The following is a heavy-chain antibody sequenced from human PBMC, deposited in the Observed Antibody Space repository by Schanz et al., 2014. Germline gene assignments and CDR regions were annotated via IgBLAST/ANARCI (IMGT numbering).Heavy chain of an antibody. V-gene: IGHV1-46*03. J-gene: IGHJ4*02. CDR2: INLSGGST. D-gene: IGHD2-2*01. Sequence: QVQLVQSGAEVKKPGALVKVSCKASGYTFTSYSMHWVRQAPGQGLEWMGIINLSGGSTNNAQKFQGRLTMTRDTSTSTVYMELSSLRSEDTAVYYCARAPTAYCSDTSCLGTPFDYWGQGTLVTVSS. CDR3: ARAPTAYCSDTSCLGTPFDY. CDR1: GYTFTSYS.